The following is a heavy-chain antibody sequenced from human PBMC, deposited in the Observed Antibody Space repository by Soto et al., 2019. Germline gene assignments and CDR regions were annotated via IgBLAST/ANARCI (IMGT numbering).Heavy chain of an antibody. V-gene: IGHV3-30*14. CDR3: ARDGCSSTSCYDGRDYYYYYGMDV. CDR1: GFTFSSYA. J-gene: IGHJ6*01. D-gene: IGHD2-2*01. CDR2: ISYDGSNK. Sequence: GGSLRLSCAASGFTFSSYAMHWVRQAPGKGLEWVAVISYDGSNKYYADSVKGRFTISRDNSKNTLYLQMSSLRAEDTAVYYCARDGCSSTSCYDGRDYYYYYGMDVWGQGTTVTVSS.